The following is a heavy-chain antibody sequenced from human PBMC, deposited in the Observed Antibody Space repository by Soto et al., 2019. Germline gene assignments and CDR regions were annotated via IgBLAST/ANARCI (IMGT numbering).Heavy chain of an antibody. J-gene: IGHJ6*04. CDR2: ISGSGDGT. CDR3: AKEQLERNFGFAC. V-gene: IGHV3-23*01. CDR1: GFTFSSYA. D-gene: IGHD1-1*01. Sequence: GGSLRLSCAAFGFTFSSYAMSWVRQAPGKGLEWVSGISGSGDGTYYSDSVKGRFTISRDNSENTLYLEMNSLRAEDTAVYHWAKEQLERNFGFACWAKGTMVPVYS.